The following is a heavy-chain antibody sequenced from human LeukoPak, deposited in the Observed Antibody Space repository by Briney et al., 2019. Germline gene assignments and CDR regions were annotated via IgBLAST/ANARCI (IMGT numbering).Heavy chain of an antibody. CDR3: ARDPSTVNFDY. Sequence: GGSLRLSCAASGFTFSSYWMSWVRQAPGKGLEWVASIKQDGSEKYYVDSVKGRFTISRDNAKNSLYLQMNSLRAEDTAVYYCARDPSTVNFDYWGQETLVTVSS. J-gene: IGHJ4*02. CDR2: IKQDGSEK. V-gene: IGHV3-7*01. D-gene: IGHD4-11*01. CDR1: GFTFSSYW.